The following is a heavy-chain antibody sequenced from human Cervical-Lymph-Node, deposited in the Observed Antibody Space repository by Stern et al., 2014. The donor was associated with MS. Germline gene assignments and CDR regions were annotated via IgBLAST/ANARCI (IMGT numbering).Heavy chain of an antibody. CDR2: IYPGDSDV. V-gene: IGHV5-51*03. CDR1: GYRVINNW. J-gene: IGHJ4*02. CDR3: ARWSVACDS. D-gene: IGHD2-21*01. Sequence: EMQLVESGAEVRKPGDSLKISCKTSGYRVINNWIAWVRQVPGKGLEWIGIIYPGDSDVRYSPSFQGHVTISVDKSISTAYLQWSSLKASDTAVYYCARWSVACDSWGQGALITVSS.